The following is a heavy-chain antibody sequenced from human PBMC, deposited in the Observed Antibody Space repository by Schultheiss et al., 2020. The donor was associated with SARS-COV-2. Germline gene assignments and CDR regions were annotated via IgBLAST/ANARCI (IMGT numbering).Heavy chain of an antibody. D-gene: IGHD3-22*01. V-gene: IGHV3-21*01. CDR3: AREGLGGYYSAFDY. CDR1: GFTFSSYS. CDR2: ISSSSSYI. J-gene: IGHJ4*02. Sequence: GESLKISCAASGFTFSSYSMNWVRQAPGKGLEWVSPISSSSSYIYYADSVKGRFTISRDNAKNSLYLQMNSLRAEDTAVYYCAREGLGGYYSAFDYWGQGTLVTVSS.